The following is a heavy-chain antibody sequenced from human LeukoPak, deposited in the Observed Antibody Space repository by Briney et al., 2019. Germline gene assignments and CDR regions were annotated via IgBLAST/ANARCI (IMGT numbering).Heavy chain of an antibody. CDR1: GFTFSSYA. J-gene: IGHJ3*02. CDR2: IKSKTDGGTT. V-gene: IGHV3-15*01. CDR3: TTDRVLIYDYVWGSYRPDAFDI. Sequence: PGGSLRLSCAASGFTFSSYAMSWVRQAPGKGLEWVGRIKSKTDGGTTDYAAPVKGRFTISRDDSKNTLYLQMNSLKTEDTAVYYCTTDRVLIYDYVWGSYRPDAFDIWGQGTMVTVSS. D-gene: IGHD3-16*02.